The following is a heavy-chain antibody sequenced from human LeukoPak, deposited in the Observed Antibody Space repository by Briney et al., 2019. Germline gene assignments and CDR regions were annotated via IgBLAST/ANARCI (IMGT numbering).Heavy chain of an antibody. Sequence: ATVKISCKASGYTFTDYYMHWVQQAPGKGLEWMGVVDPEYGETIYAEKFQGRVTITADTSTDTAYMELSSLRYEDTAVYYCATIEYSSSPRAFDIWGQGTMVTVSS. D-gene: IGHD6-6*01. V-gene: IGHV1-69-2*01. CDR2: VDPEYGET. CDR3: ATIEYSSSPRAFDI. CDR1: GYTFTDYY. J-gene: IGHJ3*02.